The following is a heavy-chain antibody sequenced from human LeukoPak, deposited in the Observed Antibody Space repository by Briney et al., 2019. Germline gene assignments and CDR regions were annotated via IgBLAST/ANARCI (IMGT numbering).Heavy chain of an antibody. J-gene: IGHJ4*02. D-gene: IGHD5-18*01. CDR2: IYYSGST. Sequence: SETLSLTFTVSGGSISSSSYYWGWIRQPPGKGLEWIGSIYYSGSTYYNPSLKSRVTISVDTSKNQFSLKLSSVTAADTAVYYCARHRRSRIQLWLSYFDYWGQGTLVTVSS. CDR3: ARHRRSRIQLWLSYFDY. CDR1: GGSISSSSYY. V-gene: IGHV4-39*01.